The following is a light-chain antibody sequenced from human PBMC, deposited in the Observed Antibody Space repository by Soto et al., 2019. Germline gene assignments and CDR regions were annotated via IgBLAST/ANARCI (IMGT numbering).Light chain of an antibody. CDR3: QQYGGSPFT. Sequence: EIVLTQSPGPLSLSQGERATLSCRASHSVSGSYLAWYQQKPGQAPRLPIYGASSRATGIPDRFSGSGSGTDFTLTISRLEPEDCAVYYCQQYGGSPFTFGPGTKVDI. CDR1: HSVSGSY. V-gene: IGKV3-20*01. J-gene: IGKJ3*01. CDR2: GAS.